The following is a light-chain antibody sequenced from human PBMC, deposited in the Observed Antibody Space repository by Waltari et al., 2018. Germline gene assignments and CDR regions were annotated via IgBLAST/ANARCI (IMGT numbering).Light chain of an antibody. V-gene: IGKV1-5*03. CDR3: QQTYSTSFT. CDR2: KAS. CDR1: QSISSR. J-gene: IGKJ2*01. Sequence: DIQMTQSPSTLSASVGDRVTITCRASQSISSRLAWYQQKPGKAPKLLIYKASSLESGVPSRFSGSGSGTEFTLTISSLQPDDFATYYCQQTYSTSFTFGPGTKLEI.